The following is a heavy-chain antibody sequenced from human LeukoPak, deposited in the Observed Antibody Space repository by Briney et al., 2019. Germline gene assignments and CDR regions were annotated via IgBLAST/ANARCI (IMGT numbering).Heavy chain of an antibody. J-gene: IGHJ6*03. Sequence: SETLSLTCAVYGGSFSGYYWSWIRQPPGKGLEWIGEINHSGSTNYNPSLKSRVTISVDTSKNQFSLKLSSATAADTAVYYCARGGGYSYGYQYYYYYMDVWGKGTTVTVSS. CDR2: INHSGST. CDR1: GGSFSGYY. D-gene: IGHD5-18*01. V-gene: IGHV4-34*01. CDR3: ARGGGYSYGYQYYYYYMDV.